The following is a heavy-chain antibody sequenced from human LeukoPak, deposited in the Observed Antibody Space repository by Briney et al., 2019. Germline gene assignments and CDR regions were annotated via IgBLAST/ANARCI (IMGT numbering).Heavy chain of an antibody. Sequence: GGSLRLSCAASGFTFSSYGMHWVRQAPGKGLEWVAVISYDGSNKYYTDSVKGRFTISRDNSKNTLYLQMNSLRAEDTAVYYCAKATLQLAGAFDIWGQGTMVTVSS. D-gene: IGHD6-13*01. CDR3: AKATLQLAGAFDI. CDR1: GFTFSSYG. V-gene: IGHV3-30*18. CDR2: ISYDGSNK. J-gene: IGHJ3*02.